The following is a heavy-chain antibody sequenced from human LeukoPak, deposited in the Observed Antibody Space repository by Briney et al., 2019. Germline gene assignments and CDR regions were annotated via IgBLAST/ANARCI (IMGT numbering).Heavy chain of an antibody. CDR3: AREGEWYCSGGSCYSIFHYYYYMDV. D-gene: IGHD2-15*01. CDR2: IKQDGSEK. CDR1: GFTFSSYE. Sequence: GGSLRLSCAASGFTFSSYEMSWARQAPGKGLEWVANIKQDGSEKYYVDSVKGRFTISRDNAKNSLYLQMNSLRAEDTAVYYCAREGEWYCSGGSCYSIFHYYYYMDVWGKGTTVTVSS. V-gene: IGHV3-7*01. J-gene: IGHJ6*03.